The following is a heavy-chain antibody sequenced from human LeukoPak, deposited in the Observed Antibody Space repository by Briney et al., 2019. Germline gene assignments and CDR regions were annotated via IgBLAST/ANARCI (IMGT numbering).Heavy chain of an antibody. V-gene: IGHV1-18*01. Sequence: ASVKVSCKASGYTFTSYGISWVRQAPGQGLEWMGWISAYNGNTNYAQKLQGRVTMTTDTSTSTAYMELRSLRSDDTAVYYCARGAGWFGELSPKPADYWGQGTLVTVSS. CDR3: ARGAGWFGELSPKPADY. D-gene: IGHD3-10*01. CDR1: GYTFTSYG. J-gene: IGHJ4*02. CDR2: ISAYNGNT.